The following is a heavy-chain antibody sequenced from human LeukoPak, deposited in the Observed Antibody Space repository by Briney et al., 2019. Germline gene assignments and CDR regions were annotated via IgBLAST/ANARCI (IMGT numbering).Heavy chain of an antibody. Sequence: GGSLRLSCAASGFTFSDYYISWIRQAPGKGLEWVSYISSSGSTIYYADSVKGRFTISRDNAKNSLYLQMNSLRAEDTAVYYCARDYYDSSGYLYYFDYWGQGTLVTVSS. J-gene: IGHJ4*02. CDR2: ISSSGSTI. D-gene: IGHD3-22*01. CDR3: ARDYYDSSGYLYYFDY. CDR1: GFTFSDYY. V-gene: IGHV3-11*04.